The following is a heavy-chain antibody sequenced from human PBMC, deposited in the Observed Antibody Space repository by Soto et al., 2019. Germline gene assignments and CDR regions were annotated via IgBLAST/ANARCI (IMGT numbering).Heavy chain of an antibody. CDR1: GGSIGSHY. J-gene: IGHJ6*02. CDR2: IYYTGST. Sequence: PSETLSLTCTVSGGSIGSHYWSWIRQPPGKGLEWIGHIYYTGSTNYNPSLKSRVTISIDTSENQFSLKLHSGTATDTAVYYCARHFYDSSGYYFALGLDVWGQGTTVTRLL. CDR3: ARHFYDSSGYYFALGLDV. D-gene: IGHD3-22*01. V-gene: IGHV4-59*11.